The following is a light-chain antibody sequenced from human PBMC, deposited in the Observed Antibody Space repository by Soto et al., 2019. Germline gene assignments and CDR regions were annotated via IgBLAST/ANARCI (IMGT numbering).Light chain of an antibody. Sequence: DIHMTQSPSSLSASVGYIVTITCQASQNINNYLNWYQQKPGRAPKLLIYDASNLEAGVPSRFSGSGYGTDFTLTISSLQPEDVAAYYCQKYNSAPLTFGGGTKVDIK. CDR2: DAS. CDR1: QNINNY. V-gene: IGKV1-27*01. J-gene: IGKJ4*01. CDR3: QKYNSAPLT.